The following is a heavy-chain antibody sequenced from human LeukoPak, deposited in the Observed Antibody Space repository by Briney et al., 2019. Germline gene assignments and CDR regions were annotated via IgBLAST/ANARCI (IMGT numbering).Heavy chain of an antibody. CDR1: GYTFTTYW. J-gene: IGHJ4*02. D-gene: IGHD6-13*01. Sequence: GESLKISCKGSGYTFTTYWIGWVRQMPGKGLGWVGIIYPGDSDPRYSPSFQGQVTISADKSISTAYLQWSSLKASDSAMYYCARHGLGSSWFGFDYWGQGTLVTVSS. V-gene: IGHV5-51*01. CDR2: IYPGDSDP. CDR3: ARHGLGSSWFGFDY.